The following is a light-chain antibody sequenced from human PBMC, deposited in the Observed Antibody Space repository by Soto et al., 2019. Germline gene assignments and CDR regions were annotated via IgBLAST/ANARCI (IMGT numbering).Light chain of an antibody. J-gene: IGKJ2*02. CDR1: QSVSSSY. V-gene: IGKV3D-7*01. CDR2: GAS. CDR3: QQDYTLPRT. Sequence: PGERVTLSCRASQSVSSSYLTRYQQKPGQAPRLLIYGASTRATGIPARFSGSGSGTDFTLTISSLQPEDFAVYYCQQDYTLPRTFGQGTKLEIK.